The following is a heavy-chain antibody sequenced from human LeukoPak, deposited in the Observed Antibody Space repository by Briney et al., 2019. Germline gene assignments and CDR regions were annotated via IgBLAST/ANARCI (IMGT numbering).Heavy chain of an antibody. CDR2: LDPEDGET. CDR3: VRGRTGSIATAGRY. V-gene: IGHV1-24*01. Sequence: ASVTVSFTLSGSTLTEFSIHWVRQAHGKGLEWLGGLDPEDGETILSQKFQDRVALTADTSTSTAYMDMSRLRSEDTAVYFCVRGRTGSIATAGRYWGRGTLVTVSS. J-gene: IGHJ4*02. D-gene: IGHD6-6*01. CDR1: GSTLTEFS.